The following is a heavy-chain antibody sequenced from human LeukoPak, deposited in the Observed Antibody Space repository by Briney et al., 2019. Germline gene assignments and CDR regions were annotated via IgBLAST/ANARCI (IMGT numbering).Heavy chain of an antibody. Sequence: SVTLSLTCIVSGGSISSYYWSWIRQPPGKGLELIGYIYYSGSTNYNPSLKSRVTISVDTSTNHFSLRLSSVTAADTAVYYFGGWNNAAFDIWGQGTMVSVSS. D-gene: IGHD1/OR15-1a*01. CDR3: GGWNNAAFDI. J-gene: IGHJ3*02. CDR1: GGSISSYY. V-gene: IGHV4-59*01. CDR2: IYYSGST.